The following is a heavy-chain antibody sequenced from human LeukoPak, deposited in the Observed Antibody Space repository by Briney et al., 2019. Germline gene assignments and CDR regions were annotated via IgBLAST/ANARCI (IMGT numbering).Heavy chain of an antibody. V-gene: IGHV4-4*07. Sequence: SETLSLTCTVSGDSISNYYWSWIRQPAGKGLEWIGRIYTSGSTNYNPSLKSRVTVSVDTSKNQFSLKLTSVTAADTAVYYCAGVSSGWYNEYWGQGTLVTVSS. CDR1: GDSISNYY. CDR2: IYTSGST. J-gene: IGHJ4*02. CDR3: AGVSSGWYNEY. D-gene: IGHD6-19*01.